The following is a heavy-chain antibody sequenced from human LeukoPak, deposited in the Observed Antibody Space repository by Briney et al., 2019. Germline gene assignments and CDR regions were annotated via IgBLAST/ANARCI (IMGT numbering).Heavy chain of an antibody. D-gene: IGHD3-16*01. J-gene: IGHJ4*02. Sequence: GGSLRLSCAASGFTFSRYGLHWVRQAPGKGLEWVAVIANDGKDKKYADSVKGRFTISRDNSKNTLYLQMNSLRAEDTAVYYCAKVPAGGLDDYYFDYWGQGTLVTVSS. V-gene: IGHV3-30*18. CDR1: GFTFSRYG. CDR3: AKVPAGGLDDYYFDY. CDR2: IANDGKDK.